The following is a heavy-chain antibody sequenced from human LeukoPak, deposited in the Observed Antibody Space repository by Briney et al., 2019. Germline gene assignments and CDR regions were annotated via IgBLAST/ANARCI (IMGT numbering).Heavy chain of an antibody. CDR2: ISAYNGST. V-gene: IGHV1-18*01. CDR3: ARGGKRWLQSGDWFDP. D-gene: IGHD5-24*01. Sequence: ASVKVSCKASGYTFTSYGISWVRQAPGQGLEWMGWISAYNGSTNYAQKLQGRVTMTTDTSTSTAYMELRSLRSDDTAVYYCARGGKRWLQSGDWFDPWGQGTLVTVSS. J-gene: IGHJ5*02. CDR1: GYTFTSYG.